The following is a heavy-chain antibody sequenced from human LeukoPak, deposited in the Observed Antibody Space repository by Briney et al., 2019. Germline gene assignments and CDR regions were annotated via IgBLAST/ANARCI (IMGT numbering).Heavy chain of an antibody. V-gene: IGHV3-48*04. J-gene: IGHJ5*02. D-gene: IGHD3-10*01. CDR3: ARDRVWFGENWFDP. Sequence: PGGSLRLSCAASGFTFSSYSMNWVRQAPGKGLEWVSYISSSSSTIYYADSVKGRFTISRDNAKNSLYLQMNSLRAEDTAVYYCARDRVWFGENWFDPWGQGTLVTVSS. CDR1: GFTFSSYS. CDR2: ISSSSSTI.